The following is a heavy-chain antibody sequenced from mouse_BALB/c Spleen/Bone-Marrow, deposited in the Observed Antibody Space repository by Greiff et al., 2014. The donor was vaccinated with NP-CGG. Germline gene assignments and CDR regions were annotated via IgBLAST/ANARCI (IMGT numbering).Heavy chain of an antibody. CDR2: IYLGDGST. V-gene: IGHV1S56*01. J-gene: IGHJ3*01. Sequence: VQLQQSGPELVKPGALVKISCKASGYTFTSYDINWVKQRPGQGLEWIGWIYLGDGSTKYNEKFKGKATLTADKSSSTVYMQLSSLTSENSAVYFCARSGDSSGYGFAYWGQGTLVTVSA. D-gene: IGHD3-2*01. CDR1: GYTFTSYD. CDR3: ARSGDSSGYGFAY.